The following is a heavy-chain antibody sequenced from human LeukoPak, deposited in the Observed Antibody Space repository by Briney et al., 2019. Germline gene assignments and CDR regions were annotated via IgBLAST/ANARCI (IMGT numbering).Heavy chain of an antibody. CDR3: VRDRAEGRAWVEFDP. V-gene: IGHV3-66*02. Sequence: GGSLRLSCVASGFIVSSYGMSWVRQAPGKAPEWVSLVYSAGATHYADSVQGRFIISRDNSKNTLYLQMNNLRVEDTAVYHCVRDRAEGRAWVEFDPWGQGTVVTVSS. CDR1: GFIVSSYG. J-gene: IGHJ5*02. CDR2: VYSAGAT.